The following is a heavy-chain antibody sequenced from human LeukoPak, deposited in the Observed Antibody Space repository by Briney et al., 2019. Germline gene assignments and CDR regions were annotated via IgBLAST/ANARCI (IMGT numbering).Heavy chain of an antibody. CDR2: ITTHNGDT. J-gene: IGHJ3*02. D-gene: IGHD1-26*01. Sequence: ASVKVSCKASGYTFSSYGISWVRQAPGQGLEWMGWITTHNGDTNYAQKLQGRVTMTEDTSTDTAYMELSSLRSEDTAVYYCATSGLWELPGADAFDIWGQGTMVTVSS. CDR3: ATSGLWELPGADAFDI. V-gene: IGHV1-18*01. CDR1: GYTFSSYG.